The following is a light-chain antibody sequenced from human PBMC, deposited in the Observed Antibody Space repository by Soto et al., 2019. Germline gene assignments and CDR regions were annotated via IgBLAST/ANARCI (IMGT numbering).Light chain of an antibody. CDR3: SPYTSSSTLYV. CDR2: EVN. V-gene: IGLV2-14*01. Sequence: QSVLTQPASVSGSPRQSITISRTGASSDVGGYTYVSWYQQHPGKAPKLMIYEVNNRPSGVSNRFSGSKSGNTASLTISGLQAEDEADYYCSPYTSSSTLYVFGTGTKVTVL. CDR1: SSDVGGYTY. J-gene: IGLJ1*01.